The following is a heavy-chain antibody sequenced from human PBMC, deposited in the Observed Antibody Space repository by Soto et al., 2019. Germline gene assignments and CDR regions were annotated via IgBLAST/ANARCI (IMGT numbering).Heavy chain of an antibody. D-gene: IGHD4-17*01. J-gene: IGHJ4*02. CDR2: ISYSGST. V-gene: IGHV4-39*07. Sequence: SETLSLTCTVSGASISSSGYYWGWIRQPPGKGLEWIGTISYSGSTFYNPSLKSRVTISVDRSKNQFSLKLSSVTAADTAVYYCARASTTVTTLDYWGQGTLVTVSS. CDR1: GASISSSGYY. CDR3: ARASTTVTTLDY.